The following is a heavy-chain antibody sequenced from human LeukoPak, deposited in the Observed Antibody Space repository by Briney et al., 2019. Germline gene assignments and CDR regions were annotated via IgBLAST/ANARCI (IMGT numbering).Heavy chain of an antibody. J-gene: IGHJ4*02. CDR3: ARDQGSIILGYFDY. V-gene: IGHV4-59*12. CDR1: GFTFSSYS. CDR2: IFYSGST. Sequence: PGGSLRLSCAASGFTFSSYSMNWVRQPPGKGLEWIGNIFYSGSTYYSPSLKSRVTISLDTSRNQFSLKLNSVTAADTAVYYCARDQGSIILGYFDYWGQGTLVTVSS. D-gene: IGHD1-14*01.